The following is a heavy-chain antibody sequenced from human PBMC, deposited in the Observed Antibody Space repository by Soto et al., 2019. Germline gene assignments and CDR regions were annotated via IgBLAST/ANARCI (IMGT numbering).Heavy chain of an antibody. V-gene: IGHV3-23*01. Sequence: GSLRLSCAASGFTFSSYAMSWVRQAPGKGLEWVSAISGSGGSTYYADSVKGRFTISRDNSKNTLYLQMNSLRAEDTAVYYCAKDLYSSSYSPNWFDPWGQGTLVTVSS. CDR2: ISGSGGST. CDR3: AKDLYSSSYSPNWFDP. J-gene: IGHJ5*02. D-gene: IGHD6-6*01. CDR1: GFTFSSYA.